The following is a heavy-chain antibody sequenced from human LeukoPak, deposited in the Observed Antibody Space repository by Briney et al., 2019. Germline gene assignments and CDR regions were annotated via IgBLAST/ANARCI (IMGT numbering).Heavy chain of an antibody. Sequence: PGGSLRLSCAASGFTFSSYNMNWVRQAPGKGLEWVSSITSSSSYIYSADSVRGRFTISRDNAKNSLYLQINSLRAEDTAVYYCAKEGDYYGSGSYRDGFDIWGQGTRATVSS. CDR1: GFTFSSYN. CDR2: ITSSSSYI. D-gene: IGHD3-10*01. CDR3: AKEGDYYGSGSYRDGFDI. V-gene: IGHV3-21*01. J-gene: IGHJ3*02.